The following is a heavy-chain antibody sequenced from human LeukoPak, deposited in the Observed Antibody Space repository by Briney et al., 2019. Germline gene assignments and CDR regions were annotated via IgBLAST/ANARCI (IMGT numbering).Heavy chain of an antibody. D-gene: IGHD1-26*01. V-gene: IGHV3-21*05. CDR1: EFTFSSYS. CDR3: VRGGADTFY. CDR2: STNSGKSK. Sequence: WGSLSLSCAASEFTFSSYSMNWVRQAPGKGLEWVSYSTNSGKSKSYADSVKGRFTNSRDHANHTLYLQMNSLRAQDTAIYHCVRGGADTFYWGQGTLVTGSS. J-gene: IGHJ4*01.